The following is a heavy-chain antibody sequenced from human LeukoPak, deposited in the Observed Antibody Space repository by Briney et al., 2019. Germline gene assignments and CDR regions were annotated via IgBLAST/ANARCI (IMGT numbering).Heavy chain of an antibody. D-gene: IGHD3-10*02. CDR2: ISYDGRKK. J-gene: IGHJ6*01. Sequence: GVSLRLSCPASGFTFSTYSMHWVRQAPGKGLEWVAIISYDGRKKYYADSVKGRFTISRDNSKTTLFLQMTSLRPEDPAVYYGADLGITMIGGVWGKGTTVTISS. V-gene: IGHV3-30*04. CDR3: ADLGITMIGGV. CDR1: GFTFSTYS.